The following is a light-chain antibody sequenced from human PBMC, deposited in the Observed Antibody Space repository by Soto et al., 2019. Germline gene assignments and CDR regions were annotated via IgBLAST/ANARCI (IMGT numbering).Light chain of an antibody. J-gene: IGKJ1*01. Sequence: AIRMTQSPSSLSASTGDRVTITCRASQGISSYLAWYQQRPGKAPKFLIYAASTLQSGVPSRFSGSGSGTDFTLTISCLQSEDFATYYCQQNYSYPRTFGQGTKVEIK. V-gene: IGKV1-8*01. CDR1: QGISSY. CDR2: AAS. CDR3: QQNYSYPRT.